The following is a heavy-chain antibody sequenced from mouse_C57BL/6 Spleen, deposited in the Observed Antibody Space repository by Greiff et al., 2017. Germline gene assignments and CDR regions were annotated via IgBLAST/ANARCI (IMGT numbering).Heavy chain of an antibody. CDR3: AREHDYLAMDY. Sequence: QVQLQQPGAELVQPGASVQLSCKASGYTFTSSWMHWLKQRPGQGLEWIGMIHPNSGSTNYNEKFKSKATLTVDKSSSTAYMQLSSLTSEDSAVYDCAREHDYLAMDYWGQGTSVIVS. J-gene: IGHJ4*01. CDR1: GYTFTSSW. V-gene: IGHV1-64*01. CDR2: IHPNSGST.